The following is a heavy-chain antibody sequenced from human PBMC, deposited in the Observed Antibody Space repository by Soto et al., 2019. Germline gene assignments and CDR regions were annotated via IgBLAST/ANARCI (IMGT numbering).Heavy chain of an antibody. J-gene: IGHJ6*02. CDR3: ARWGPAAPNYYYYGMDV. D-gene: IGHD2-2*01. V-gene: IGHV1-18*01. Sequence: GASVKVSCKASGYSFYTYVITWVRQAPGQGLEWMGCISAYNGNTKYTENFQGRVTMTTDTSTSTVYMELKSLRSDDTAVYYCARWGPAAPNYYYYGMDVWGQGTTVTVSS. CDR1: GYSFYTYV. CDR2: ISAYNGNT.